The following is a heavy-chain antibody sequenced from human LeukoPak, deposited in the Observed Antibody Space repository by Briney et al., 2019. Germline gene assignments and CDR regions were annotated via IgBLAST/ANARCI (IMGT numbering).Heavy chain of an antibody. CDR3: ARHGTISSESYFDY. Sequence: SETLSLTCRVSGGSVSSFYLSWVRQSPGEGLEWIGYIHNSGRTNYNPSLKSRVTGFVDTSKNQVSLRLSSVTAADTAVYYCARHGTISSESYFDYWGQGALVTVSS. J-gene: IGHJ4*02. CDR1: GGSVSSFY. D-gene: IGHD1-14*01. V-gene: IGHV4-59*08. CDR2: IHNSGRT.